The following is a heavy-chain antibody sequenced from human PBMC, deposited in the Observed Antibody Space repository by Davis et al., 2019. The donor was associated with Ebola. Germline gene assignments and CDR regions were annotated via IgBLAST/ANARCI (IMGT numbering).Heavy chain of an antibody. CDR2: VYSDGTT. CDR3: ARGTYGYYFYGLDV. D-gene: IGHD4-17*01. J-gene: IGHJ6*02. CDR1: GLLVSSNY. V-gene: IGHV3-53*01. Sequence: PGGSLRLSCAASGLLVSSNYMTWVRQAPGKGLEWVSTVYSDGTTYYADSVRGRFTISRDKSKNTLFLQMDSLRAEDTALYYCARGTYGYYFYGLDVWGQGTMVTVSS.